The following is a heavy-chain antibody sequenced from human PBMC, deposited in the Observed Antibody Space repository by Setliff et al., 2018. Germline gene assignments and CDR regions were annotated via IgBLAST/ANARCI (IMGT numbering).Heavy chain of an antibody. Sequence: ASVKVSCKTSGHIFSSYGITWVRQAPGQGLEWMGWISSYNDVANYAQNFQGRVTMTKDTSARAAYMELTSLRSDDTAMYFCAISTLSICSGGSCPNAFDLWGQGTMVTV. CDR1: GHIFSSYG. V-gene: IGHV1-18*01. J-gene: IGHJ3*01. CDR2: ISSYNDVA. CDR3: AISTLSICSGGSCPNAFDL. D-gene: IGHD2-15*01.